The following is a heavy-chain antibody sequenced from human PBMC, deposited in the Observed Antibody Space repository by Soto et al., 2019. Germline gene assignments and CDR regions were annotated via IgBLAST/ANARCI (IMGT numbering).Heavy chain of an antibody. V-gene: IGHV4-34*01. CDR1: GGSFSNYY. J-gene: IGHJ6*03. CDR2: INHRGST. Sequence: QVQLKQWGAGLLKPSETLSLTCAVFGGSFSNYYWSWIRQPPGKGLEWIGEINHRGSTNYNPSLKSRVTLSVAPSQNQFSLKLSSVTAADTSVYYCARGWESLIVYMDVWGKWTTVTVSS. CDR3: ARGWESLIVYMDV. D-gene: IGHD1-26*01.